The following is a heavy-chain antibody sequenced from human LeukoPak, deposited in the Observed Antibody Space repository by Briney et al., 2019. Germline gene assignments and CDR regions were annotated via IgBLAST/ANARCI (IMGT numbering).Heavy chain of an antibody. CDR1: GGSFSGYY. J-gene: IGHJ5*02. Sequence: SETLSLTCAVYGGSFSGYYWSWIRQPPGKGLEWIGEINHSGSTNYNPSLKSRVTISVDTSKNQFSLKLSSVTAVDTAVYYCARSLSMTVLRNWFDPWGQGTLVTVSS. V-gene: IGHV4-34*01. D-gene: IGHD2/OR15-2a*01. CDR3: ARSLSMTVLRNWFDP. CDR2: INHSGST.